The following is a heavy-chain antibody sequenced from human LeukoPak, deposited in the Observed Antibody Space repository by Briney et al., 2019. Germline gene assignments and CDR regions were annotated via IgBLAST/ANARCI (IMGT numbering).Heavy chain of an antibody. CDR3: VREPVPNFVWDLYYYGMDV. J-gene: IGHJ6*02. Sequence: SVKVSCKASGGTFSSYAISWVRQAPGQGLEWMGRIIPILGIANYAHKFQGRVTITADKSTNTAYMALSSQRAGDTAVYYFVREPVPNFVWDLYYYGMDVWGQGTTVTVSS. CDR1: GGTFSSYA. V-gene: IGHV1-69*04. CDR2: IIPILGIA. D-gene: IGHD3-9*01.